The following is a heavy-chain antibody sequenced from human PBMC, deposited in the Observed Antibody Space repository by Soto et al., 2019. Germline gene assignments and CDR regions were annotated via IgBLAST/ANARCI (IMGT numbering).Heavy chain of an antibody. CDR3: AKADTAMVIDYYYGMDV. CDR1: GFTFDDYT. CDR2: ISWDGGST. J-gene: IGHJ6*02. D-gene: IGHD5-18*01. Sequence: GGSLRLSCAASGFTFDDYTMHWVRQAPGKGLEWVSLISWDGGSTYYADSVKGRFTISRDNSKNSLYLQMNSLRTEDTALYYCAKADTAMVIDYYYGMDVWGQGTTVTVSS. V-gene: IGHV3-43*01.